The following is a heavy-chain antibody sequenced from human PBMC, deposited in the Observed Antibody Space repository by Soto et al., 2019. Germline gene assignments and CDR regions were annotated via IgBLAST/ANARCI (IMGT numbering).Heavy chain of an antibody. CDR2: IDPSDSYT. Sequence: GESLKISCKGSGYSFTSYWISWVRQMHGKGLEWMGRIDPSDSYTNYSPSFQGHVTISADKSISTAYLQWSSLKASDTAMYYCARHERQLVIYGMDVWGQGTTVTVSS. V-gene: IGHV5-10-1*01. CDR1: GYSFTSYW. J-gene: IGHJ6*02. CDR3: ARHERQLVIYGMDV. D-gene: IGHD6-6*01.